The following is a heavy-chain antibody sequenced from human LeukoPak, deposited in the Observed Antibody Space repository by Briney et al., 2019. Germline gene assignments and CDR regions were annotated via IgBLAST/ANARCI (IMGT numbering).Heavy chain of an antibody. J-gene: IGHJ4*02. CDR1: GCTFSNYA. Sequence: PGGSLRLSCAASGCTFSNYAMHWVRQAPGKGLEWVAIISYDGSNKFYAGSVKGRFAISRDNSKNTLSLQMNSLRPEDTAVYYCTRGITMVRGAIDYWGQGTLVTVSS. CDR3: TRGITMVRGAIDY. V-gene: IGHV3-30*09. D-gene: IGHD3-10*01. CDR2: ISYDGSNK.